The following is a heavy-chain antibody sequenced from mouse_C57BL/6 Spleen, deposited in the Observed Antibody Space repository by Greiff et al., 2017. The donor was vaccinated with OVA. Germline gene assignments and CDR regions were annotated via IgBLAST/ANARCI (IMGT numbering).Heavy chain of an antibody. D-gene: IGHD1-1*01. Sequence: QVHVKQPGAELVMPGASVKLSCKASGYTFTSYWMHWVKQRPGQGLEWIGEIDPSDSYTNYNQKFKGKSTLTVDKSSSTAYMQLSSLTSEDSAVYYCARGYGSSPEYFDYWGQGTTLTVSS. CDR2: IDPSDSYT. V-gene: IGHV1-69*01. CDR3: ARGYGSSPEYFDY. J-gene: IGHJ2*01. CDR1: GYTFTSYW.